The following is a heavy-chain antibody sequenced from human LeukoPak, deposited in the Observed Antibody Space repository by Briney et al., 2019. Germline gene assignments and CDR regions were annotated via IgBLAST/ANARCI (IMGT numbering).Heavy chain of an antibody. D-gene: IGHD6-19*01. J-gene: IGHJ4*02. CDR3: ARNNSNGFDF. CDR1: GYSISGGYY. CDR2: IFQSVST. Sequence: SETPSLTCTVSGYSISGGYYWGWIRQPPGKGLEWIGTIFQSVSTYYNPSLKSRVTTSVDTSKNQFSRKLSSVTAADTAVYYCARNNSNGFDFWRQGTLVTVSS. V-gene: IGHV4-38-2*02.